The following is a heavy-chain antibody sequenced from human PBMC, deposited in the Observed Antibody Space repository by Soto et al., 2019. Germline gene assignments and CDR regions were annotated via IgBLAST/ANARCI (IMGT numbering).Heavy chain of an antibody. CDR3: ARGVHGDYAYYYYYYMDV. CDR1: GFTFSSYA. CDR2: ISSNGGST. Sequence: GGSLRLSCAASGFTFSSYAMHWVRQAPGKGLEYVSAISSNGGSTYYANFVKGRFTISRDNSKNTLYLQMGRLRAEDMAVYYCARGVHGDYAYYYYYYMDVWGKGTTVTVSS. J-gene: IGHJ6*03. D-gene: IGHD4-17*01. V-gene: IGHV3-64*01.